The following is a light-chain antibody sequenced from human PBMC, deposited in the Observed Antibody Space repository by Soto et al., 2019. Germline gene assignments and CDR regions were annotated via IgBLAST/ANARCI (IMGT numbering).Light chain of an antibody. J-gene: IGLJ1*01. CDR1: SSDVGTYNY. Sequence: SALTQPASVSWSPGQSITISCTGTSSDVGTYNYVSWYQQLPGKAPKLMIFEVTYRPSGISNRFSGSKSGNTASLTISGLQAEYVVDYYCDSCTLDTSLYVFGTGPKATVL. CDR2: EVT. V-gene: IGLV2-14*01. CDR3: DSCTLDTSLYV.